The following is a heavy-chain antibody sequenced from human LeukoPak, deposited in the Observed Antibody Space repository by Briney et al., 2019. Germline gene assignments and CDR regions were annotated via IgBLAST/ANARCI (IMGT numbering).Heavy chain of an antibody. D-gene: IGHD5-24*01. CDR3: ARARRDGYMGDDYYYGMDV. CDR2: IIPIFGTA. Sequence: ASVKVSCKASGGTFSSYAISWVRQAPGQGLEWMGGIIPIFGTANYAQKFQGRVTITTDESTSTAYMELSSLRSEDTAVYYCARARRDGYMGDDYYYGMDVWGQGTTVTVSS. J-gene: IGHJ6*02. V-gene: IGHV1-69*05. CDR1: GGTFSSYA.